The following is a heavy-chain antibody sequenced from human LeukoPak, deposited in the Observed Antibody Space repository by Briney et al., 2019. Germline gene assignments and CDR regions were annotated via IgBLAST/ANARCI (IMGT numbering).Heavy chain of an antibody. CDR3: ARLMPVPAATDAFDV. CDR2: IYYGGST. J-gene: IGHJ3*01. V-gene: IGHV4-30-4*08. D-gene: IGHD2-2*01. Sequence: PSQTLSLTCTVSGGSISSGAYYWSWVRQPPGKGLEWIGYIYYGGSTYYNASLKSRLTILVDTSENHFSLNLTSVTAADTAVYYCARLMPVPAATDAFDVWGQGTMVTVSS. CDR1: GGSISSGAYY.